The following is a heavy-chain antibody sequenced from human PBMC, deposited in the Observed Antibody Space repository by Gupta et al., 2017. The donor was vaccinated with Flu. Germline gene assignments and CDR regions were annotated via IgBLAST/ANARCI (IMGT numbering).Heavy chain of an antibody. J-gene: IGHJ4*02. CDR2: ISNDNEYI. CDR3: SCKMDGAGTVRDC. Sequence: EVLFMEYGGGLVKTGGSRAITWATSGSDFTYSTMNWVRQAPGRGLEWLASISNDNEYIYYADSVKGRFIISRDNAKNSLFLQMHSLTIGDTAVYYCSCKMDGAGTVRDCWGQGTLVAVSS. V-gene: IGHV3-21*06. CDR1: GSDFTYST. D-gene: IGHD1/OR15-1a*01.